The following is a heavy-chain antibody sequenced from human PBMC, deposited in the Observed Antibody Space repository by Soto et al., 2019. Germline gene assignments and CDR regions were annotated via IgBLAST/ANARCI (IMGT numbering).Heavy chain of an antibody. Sequence: QVQLVESGGGVVQPGRSLRLSCAASGFTFSSYGMHWVRQAPGKGLEWVAVISYDGSNKYYADSVKGRFTISRDNSKNTLYLQMNSLRAEDTAVYYCAKDQVGRIQLQYYYYYYGMDVWGQGTTVTVSS. J-gene: IGHJ6*02. D-gene: IGHD5-18*01. CDR2: ISYDGSNK. V-gene: IGHV3-30*18. CDR3: AKDQVGRIQLQYYYYYYGMDV. CDR1: GFTFSSYG.